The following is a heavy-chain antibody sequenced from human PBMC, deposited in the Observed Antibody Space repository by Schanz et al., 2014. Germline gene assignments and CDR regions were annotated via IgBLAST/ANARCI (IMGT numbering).Heavy chain of an antibody. Sequence: QVQLVESGGGVVQPGRSLRLSCAGSGFSFSDYGMHWVRQAPGRGLEWVAVISYHGSERYYADSVKGRFTISRDNSKNTLYLQMNSLRAEDTAVYYCAKDKRGRSSWFFDYWGQGTLVTVSS. CDR3: AKDKRGRSSWFFDY. CDR1: GFSFSDYG. V-gene: IGHV3-30*18. CDR2: ISYHGSER. J-gene: IGHJ4*02. D-gene: IGHD6-13*01.